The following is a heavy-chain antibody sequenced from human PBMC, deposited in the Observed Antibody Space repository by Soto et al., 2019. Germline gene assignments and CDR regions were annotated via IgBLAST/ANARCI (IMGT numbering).Heavy chain of an antibody. CDR1: GGTFSSYT. V-gene: IGHV1-69*02. D-gene: IGHD3-16*01. CDR3: ATFPPVVMYY. CDR2: IIPILGIA. J-gene: IGHJ4*02. Sequence: QVQLVQSGAEVKKPGSSVKVSCKASGGTFSSYTISWVRQAPGQGLEWMGRIIPILGIANYAQKFQGRVTSTADKSTGTAYMEPSRLRSVSTAVYYCATFPPVVMYYWGQGTLVTVSS.